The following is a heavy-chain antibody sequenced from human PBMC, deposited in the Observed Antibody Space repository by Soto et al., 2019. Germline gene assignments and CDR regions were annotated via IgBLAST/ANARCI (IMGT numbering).Heavy chain of an antibody. V-gene: IGHV5-10-1*01. CDR1: GYSFTSYW. CDR2: IDPSDSYA. CDR3: ARHRRVRGGILSHYYYGMDV. J-gene: IGHJ6*02. D-gene: IGHD3-10*01. Sequence: GESLKISCKGSGYSFTSYWISWVRQMPGKGLEWMGRIDPSDSYANYSPSFQGHVTISADKSISTAYLQWSSLKASDTAMYYCARHRRVRGGILSHYYYGMDVWGQGTTVTVSS.